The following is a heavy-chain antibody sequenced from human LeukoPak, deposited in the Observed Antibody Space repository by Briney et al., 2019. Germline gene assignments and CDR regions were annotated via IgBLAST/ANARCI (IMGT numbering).Heavy chain of an antibody. CDR1: GGSISTGSSNY. V-gene: IGHV4-39*01. CDR3: ARLNRIKYCGGDCYPY. CDR2: IYYSGST. J-gene: IGHJ4*02. D-gene: IGHD2-21*02. Sequence: PSETLSLTCTVSGGSISTGSSNYWGWIRQPPGKGLEWIASIYYSGSTYYNPSLKSRVTMSVDTSKNQFSLKLSSVTAADTAVYCCARLNRIKYCGGDCYPYWGQGTLVTVSS.